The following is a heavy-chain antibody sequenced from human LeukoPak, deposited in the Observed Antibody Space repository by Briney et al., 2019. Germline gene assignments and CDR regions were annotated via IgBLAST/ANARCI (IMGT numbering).Heavy chain of an antibody. CDR3: ARPRGIAATIHYFDY. D-gene: IGHD6-13*01. CDR2: IIPILGIA. Sequence: SVKVSCKASGGTFSSYAISWVRQAPGQGLEWMGRIIPILGIANYAQKFQGRVTITADKSTSTAYMELSSLRSEDTAVYYCARPRGIAATIHYFDYWGQGTLVTVSS. CDR1: GGTFSSYA. V-gene: IGHV1-69*04. J-gene: IGHJ4*02.